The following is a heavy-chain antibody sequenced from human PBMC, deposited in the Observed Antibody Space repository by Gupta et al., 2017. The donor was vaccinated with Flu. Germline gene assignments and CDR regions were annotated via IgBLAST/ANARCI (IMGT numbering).Heavy chain of an antibody. CDR1: GYRFTGYC. CDR3: AKCSSRSWQIHGMDV. D-gene: IGHD6-13*01. V-gene: IGHV1-2*02. CDR2: INTSSGGT. Sequence: QAQLVQSGAEVKEPGASVRVSCKASGYRFTGYCMHWVRRAPGQGPEWLGWINTSSGGTTVAQKFQGRVARFRTTSTTTAYMQLNGLTSDDTGVYFCAKCSSRSWQIHGMDVWGQGTTVIVSS. J-gene: IGHJ6*02.